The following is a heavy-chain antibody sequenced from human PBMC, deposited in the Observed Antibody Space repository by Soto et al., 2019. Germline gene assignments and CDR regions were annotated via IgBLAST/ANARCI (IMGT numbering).Heavy chain of an antibody. J-gene: IGHJ3*02. D-gene: IGHD6-13*01. CDR2: INRDGSKK. Sequence: EVQLEESGGDLVQPGGSLRLSCAASGFTLSAYWMTWVRQAPGKGLEWVANINRDGSKKSYLDSVRGRFTISRDNVGNYLYLQMDSLRADDTALYYGARDVAPESSSVYLDAFDIWGQGTMVTVSS. CDR3: ARDVAPESSSVYLDAFDI. CDR1: GFTLSAYW. V-gene: IGHV3-7*01.